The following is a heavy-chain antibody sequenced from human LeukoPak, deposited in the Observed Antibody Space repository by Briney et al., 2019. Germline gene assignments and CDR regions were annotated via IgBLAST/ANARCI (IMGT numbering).Heavy chain of an antibody. J-gene: IGHJ4*02. V-gene: IGHV3-30*02. Sequence: GGSLRLSCAASGFTFISYGMHWVRQAPGKGLEWVAFIRYDGSNKYYADSVKGRFTISRDNSKNTLYLQMNSLRAEDTAVYYCAKWGTYSSGWLDYWGQGTLVTVSS. CDR2: IRYDGSNK. D-gene: IGHD6-19*01. CDR3: AKWGTYSSGWLDY. CDR1: GFTFISYG.